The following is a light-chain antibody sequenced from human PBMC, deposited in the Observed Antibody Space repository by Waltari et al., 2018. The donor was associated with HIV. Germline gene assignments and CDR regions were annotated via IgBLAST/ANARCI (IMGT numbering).Light chain of an antibody. V-gene: IGLV1-47*01. J-gene: IGLJ2*01. CDR1: SSNVGNNY. CDR2: III. Sequence: QSVLTQPPSASGTPGQRVTISCSGSSSNVGNNYVYWYQPLPGTPPKPLIFIIIHGPSGAPGRSSASTSGTSASLAISGLRSEDETDYYCEALDDSLIDQVVFGGGTKLTVL. CDR3: EALDDSLIDQVV.